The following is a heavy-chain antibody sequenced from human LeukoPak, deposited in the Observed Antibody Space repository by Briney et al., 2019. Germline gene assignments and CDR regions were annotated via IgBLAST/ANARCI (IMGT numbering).Heavy chain of an antibody. CDR3: ATHPPRYCTGGSCSDY. D-gene: IGHD2-15*01. Sequence: PSETLSLTCTVSGASISGFYWSWIRQPPGKGLEWIGYFHYSGSTNYNPSLKSRVTISVDTSKNQIFLKLSSVTAADTAVYYCATHPPRYCTGGSCSDYWGQGTLVTVSS. J-gene: IGHJ4*02. V-gene: IGHV4-59*01. CDR1: GASISGFY. CDR2: FHYSGST.